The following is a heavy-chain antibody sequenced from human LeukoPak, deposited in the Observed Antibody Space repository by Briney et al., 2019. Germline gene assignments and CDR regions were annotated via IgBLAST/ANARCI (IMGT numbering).Heavy chain of an antibody. CDR2: ISSSGSTR. D-gene: IGHD6-19*01. V-gene: IGHV3-48*03. CDR3: AREIVSAVAGNFDY. CDR1: GFTFSNYE. J-gene: IGHJ4*02. Sequence: GGSLRLCCAASGFTFSNYEMNWVRQAPGKGVEGVSYISSSGSTRTYADSVKGRFTISRDNAKNSLSLAMNSLRAEDTAVYYCAREIVSAVAGNFDYWGQGTLVTVSS.